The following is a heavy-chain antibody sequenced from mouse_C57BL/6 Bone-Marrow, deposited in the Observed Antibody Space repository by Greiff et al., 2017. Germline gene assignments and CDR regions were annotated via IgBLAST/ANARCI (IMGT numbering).Heavy chain of an antibody. Sequence: EVQLQQSGPELVKPGASVKISCKASGYTFTDYYMNWVKQSHGKSLEWIGDINPNNGGTSYNQKFKGKATLTVDKSSSTAYMELRSLTSEDSAVYYCAKGLYGGFAYWGQGTLVTVSA. V-gene: IGHV1-26*01. CDR2: INPNNGGT. CDR3: AKGLYGGFAY. CDR1: GYTFTDYY. J-gene: IGHJ3*01. D-gene: IGHD1-1*01.